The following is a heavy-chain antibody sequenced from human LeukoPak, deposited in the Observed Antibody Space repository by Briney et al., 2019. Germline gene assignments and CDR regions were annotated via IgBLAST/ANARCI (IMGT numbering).Heavy chain of an antibody. CDR1: GFTFSNAW. V-gene: IGHV3-15*01. Sequence: PGGSLRLSCAASGFTFSNAWMSWVRQAPGKGLEWVGRIYSKPNGGTTDYAAPVQGRFTISRDDSRNTLYLQMNSLKIEDTGIYYCVTHGSIAAGGIWGQGTLVTVSS. J-gene: IGHJ4*02. D-gene: IGHD6-13*01. CDR2: IYSKPNGGTT. CDR3: VTHGSIAAGGI.